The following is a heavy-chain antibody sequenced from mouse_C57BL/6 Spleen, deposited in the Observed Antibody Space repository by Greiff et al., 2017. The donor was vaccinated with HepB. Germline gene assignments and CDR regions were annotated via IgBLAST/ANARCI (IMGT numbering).Heavy chain of an antibody. CDR2: ISYDGSN. D-gene: IGHD1-1*01. V-gene: IGHV3-6*01. CDR3: ARENYGSRTVYFDY. CDR1: GYSITSGYY. J-gene: IGHJ2*01. Sequence: EVKLQESGPGLVKPSQSLSLTCSVTGYSITSGYYWNWIRQFPGNKLEWMGYISYDGSNNYNPSLKNRISITRDTSKNQFFLKLNSVTTEDTATYYCARENYGSRTVYFDYWGQGTTLTVSS.